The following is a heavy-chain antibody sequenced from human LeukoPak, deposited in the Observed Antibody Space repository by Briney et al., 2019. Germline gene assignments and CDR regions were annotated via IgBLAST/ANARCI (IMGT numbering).Heavy chain of an antibody. CDR1: GFTFSSYS. CDR3: ARVEAVAGNWGGLDP. D-gene: IGHD6-19*01. V-gene: IGHV3-21*01. CDR2: IRSTSSYI. Sequence: GGSLRLSCAASGFTFSSYSMNWVRQAPGKGLEWVSSIRSTSSYIYYADSVKGRFTISRDNAKDSLFQQLNSLRAEDTAMYYCARVEAVAGNWGGLDPWGQGTLVTVSS. J-gene: IGHJ5*02.